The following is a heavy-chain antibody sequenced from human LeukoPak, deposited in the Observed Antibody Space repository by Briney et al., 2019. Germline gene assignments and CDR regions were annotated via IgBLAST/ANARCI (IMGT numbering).Heavy chain of an antibody. V-gene: IGHV3-21*01. CDR3: ARAAPGAFDI. J-gene: IGHJ3*02. Sequence: SGGSLRLSCAASGFTFSSYSMNWVRQAPGKGLEWVSSISSSSSYIYYADSVKGRFTISRDNAKNSLYLQMNSLRAEDTAVYYCARAAPGAFDIWGQGTMVTVSS. CDR1: GFTFSSYS. CDR2: ISSSSSYI.